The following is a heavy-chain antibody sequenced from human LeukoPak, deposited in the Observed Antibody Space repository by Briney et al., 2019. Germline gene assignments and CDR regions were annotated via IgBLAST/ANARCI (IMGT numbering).Heavy chain of an antibody. CDR1: GGSFSGYY. J-gene: IGHJ5*02. D-gene: IGHD1-7*01. CDR2: INHSEST. V-gene: IGHV4-34*01. CDR3: ARVGITGTFRKNWFDP. Sequence: PSETLSLTCAVYGGSFSGYYWSWIRQPPGKGLEWIGEINHSESTNYNPSLKSRVTISVDTSKNQFSLKLSSVTAADTAVYYRARVGITGTFRKNWFDPWGQGTLVTVSS.